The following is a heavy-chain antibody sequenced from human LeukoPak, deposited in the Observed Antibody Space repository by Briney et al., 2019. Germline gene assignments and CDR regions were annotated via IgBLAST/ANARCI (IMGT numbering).Heavy chain of an antibody. CDR1: GYTFTSYG. Sequence: ASVKVSCKASGYTFTSYGISWVRQAPGQGLEWMGWISAYNGNTNYAQKLQGRVTMTTDTSTSTAYMELRSPRSDDTAVYYCARGMSSGYPYYYYYMDVWGKGTTVTVSS. D-gene: IGHD3-22*01. CDR3: ARGMSSGYPYYYYYMDV. V-gene: IGHV1-18*01. CDR2: ISAYNGNT. J-gene: IGHJ6*03.